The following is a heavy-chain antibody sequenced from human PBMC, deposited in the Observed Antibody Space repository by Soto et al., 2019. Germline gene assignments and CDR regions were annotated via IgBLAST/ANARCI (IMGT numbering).Heavy chain of an antibody. D-gene: IGHD3-22*01. CDR1: GDAIRSDP. CDR2: VYYAGTT. J-gene: IGHJ4*02. V-gene: IGHV4-59*01. Sequence: QVQLEESGPGLVRPSETLSLTCTVSGDAIRSDPWNWIRQTPGKGLEWIGYVYYAGTTKYNPSVKSRVTIVVDRSKNQFYLKLASVTPEDTAVYFCARGHYYDSSVLFDFWGQGSLVTVSS. CDR3: ARGHYYDSSVLFDF.